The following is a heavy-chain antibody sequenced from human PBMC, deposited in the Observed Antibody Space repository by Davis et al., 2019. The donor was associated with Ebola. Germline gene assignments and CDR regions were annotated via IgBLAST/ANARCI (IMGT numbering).Heavy chain of an antibody. Sequence: PGGSLRLSCAASGFTFSSYGMHWVRQAPGKGLEWVAVIWYDGSNKYYADSVKGRFTISRDNSKNALYLQMNSLRAEDTAVYYCAKESHMAVTTALYYYYYGMDVWGQGTTVTVSS. CDR2: IWYDGSNK. CDR3: AKESHMAVTTALYYYYYGMDV. V-gene: IGHV3-33*06. CDR1: GFTFSSYG. D-gene: IGHD4-17*01. J-gene: IGHJ6*02.